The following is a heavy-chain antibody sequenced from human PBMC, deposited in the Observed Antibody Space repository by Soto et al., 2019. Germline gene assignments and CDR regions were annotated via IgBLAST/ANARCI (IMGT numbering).Heavy chain of an antibody. CDR2: ISAYNGNT. CDR1: GYTFTSYG. J-gene: IGHJ6*02. D-gene: IGHD1-1*01. CDR3: ARDLVQGGATYYYYYGMDV. V-gene: IGHV1-18*04. Sequence: QVPLVQSGAEVKKPGASVKVSCKASGYTFTSYGISWVRQAPGQGLEWMGWISAYNGNTNYAQKLQGRVTMTTDTSTSTGYMELRSLRSDDTAVYYCARDLVQGGATYYYYYGMDVWGQGTTVTVSS.